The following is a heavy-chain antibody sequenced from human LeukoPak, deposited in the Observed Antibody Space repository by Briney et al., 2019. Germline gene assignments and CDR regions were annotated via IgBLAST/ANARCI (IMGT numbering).Heavy chain of an antibody. CDR3: ARGVTIPPGYGMDV. CDR2: MNPNSGNT. CDR1: GYTFTSYD. Sequence: ASVKVSCKASGYTFTSYDINWVRQATGQGLEWMGWMNPNSGNTGYAQKFQGRVTMTRNTSISTAYMELSSLRSEDTAVYYCARGVTIPPGYGMDVWAQGTTVTVSS. D-gene: IGHD3-9*01. V-gene: IGHV1-8*01. J-gene: IGHJ6*02.